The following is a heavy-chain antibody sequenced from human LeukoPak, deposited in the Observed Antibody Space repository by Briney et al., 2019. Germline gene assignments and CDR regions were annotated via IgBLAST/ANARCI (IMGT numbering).Heavy chain of an antibody. J-gene: IGHJ4*02. CDR2: IYHSGST. CDR3: AREGWRGVSVWSGYFDY. Sequence: SETLSLTCAVSGGSISSGGYSWSWIRQPPGKGLEWIGYIYHSGSTYYNPSLKSRVTISVDRSKNQFSLKLSSVTAADTAVYYCAREGWRGVSVWSGYFDYWGQGTLVTVSS. V-gene: IGHV4-30-2*01. D-gene: IGHD3-3*01. CDR1: GGSISSGGYS.